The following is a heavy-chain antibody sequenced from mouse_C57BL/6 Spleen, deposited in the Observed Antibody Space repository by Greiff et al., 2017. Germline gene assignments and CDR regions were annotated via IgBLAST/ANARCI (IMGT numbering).Heavy chain of an antibody. CDR3: ARAGYGYDFYAMDY. CDR2: IYPGDGDT. D-gene: IGHD2-2*01. V-gene: IGHV1-82*01. Sequence: QVQLQQSGPELVKPGASVKISCKASGYAFSSSWMNWVKQRPGKGLEWIGRIYPGDGDTNYNGKFKGKATLTADKSSSTAYMQLRSLTSEDSAVYFFARAGYGYDFYAMDYWGQGTSVTVSS. CDR1: GYAFSSSW. J-gene: IGHJ4*01.